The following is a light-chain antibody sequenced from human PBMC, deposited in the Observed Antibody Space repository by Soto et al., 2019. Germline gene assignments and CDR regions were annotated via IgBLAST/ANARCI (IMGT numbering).Light chain of an antibody. CDR1: QNIYSN. CDR3: LQYHNLWA. Sequence: IVMTQSPATLSVSPGERATLSCRASQNIYSNIAWDQQRPGQAPRLLIYRASTRAPGAPARFSGSGSGTDFTLTISSLHSEDFAVYSFLQYHNLWAFGRGPQVEIK. CDR2: RAS. J-gene: IGKJ4*01. V-gene: IGKV3-15*01.